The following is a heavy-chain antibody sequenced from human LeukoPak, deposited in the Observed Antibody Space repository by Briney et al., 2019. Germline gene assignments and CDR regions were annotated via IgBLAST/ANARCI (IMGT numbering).Heavy chain of an antibody. CDR1: GASISSGGYY. J-gene: IGHJ4*02. CDR2: IYYTGST. Sequence: PSETLSLTCTVSGASISSGGYYWSWLRQHPAKGLEWIGYIYYTGSTYYNPSLKSRVTMSVDTSKNQLSLTLSSVTAADTGVYYCANHCSGGTCYRYYFDHWGQGTLVTVSA. D-gene: IGHD2-15*01. V-gene: IGHV4-31*03. CDR3: ANHCSGGTCYRYYFDH.